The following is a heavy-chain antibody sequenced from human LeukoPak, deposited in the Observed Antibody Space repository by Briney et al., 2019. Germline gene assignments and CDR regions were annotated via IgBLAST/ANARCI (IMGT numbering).Heavy chain of an antibody. Sequence: VASVTVSCKASGYTFTNFDINWVRQAPGQGLEWMGWMNPVSGNAGSAQKFQGRVTLTRDTSISTAYMELSSLRSDDTAFYYCARAPMGAAALYWGQGTLVTVSS. CDR3: ARAPMGAAALY. V-gene: IGHV1-8*01. CDR1: GYTFTNFD. J-gene: IGHJ4*02. CDR2: MNPVSGNA. D-gene: IGHD6-13*01.